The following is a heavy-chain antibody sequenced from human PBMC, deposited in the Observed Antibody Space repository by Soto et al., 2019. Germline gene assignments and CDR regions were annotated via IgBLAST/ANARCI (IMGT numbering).Heavy chain of an antibody. CDR3: AIGRTAAGPGAWFDP. CDR1: GYTFTSYG. Sequence: QVQLVQSGAEVKKPGASVKVSCKASGYTFTSYGISWVRQAPGQGLEWMGWISAYNGNTNYAQKLQGRVTMTTDTSTSTAYMELKSLRSDDTAVYYCAIGRTAAGPGAWFDPWGQGTLVTVSS. V-gene: IGHV1-18*01. J-gene: IGHJ5*02. CDR2: ISAYNGNT. D-gene: IGHD6-13*01.